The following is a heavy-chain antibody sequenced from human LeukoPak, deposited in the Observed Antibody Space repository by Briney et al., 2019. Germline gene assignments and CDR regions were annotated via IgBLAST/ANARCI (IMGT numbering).Heavy chain of an antibody. CDR1: GYTFTSYY. CDR2: INPSGGST. CDR3: ARRGIRAGMDV. J-gene: IGHJ6*02. V-gene: IGHV1-46*01. Sequence: GASVKVSCKASGYTFTSYYMHWVRQAPGQGLEWMGIINPSGGSTSYAQKFQGRVTMTRDTSTSTVYMELSSLRSEATAVYYCARRGIRAGMDVWGQGTTVTVSS. D-gene: IGHD3-10*01.